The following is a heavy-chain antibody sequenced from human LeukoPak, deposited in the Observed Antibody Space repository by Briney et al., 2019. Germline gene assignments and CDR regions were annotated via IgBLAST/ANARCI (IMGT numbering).Heavy chain of an antibody. V-gene: IGHV4-34*01. D-gene: IGHD6-19*01. CDR1: GGSFSGYY. J-gene: IGHJ5*02. Sequence: SETLSLTCAVYGGSFSGYYWGWIRQPPGKGPEWIGSIYYSGSTNYNPSLKSRVTISLDTSKNQFSLKLTSVTAADTAVYYCASVRGYSSGWYASGFDPWGQGTLVTVSS. CDR2: IYYSGST. CDR3: ASVRGYSSGWYASGFDP.